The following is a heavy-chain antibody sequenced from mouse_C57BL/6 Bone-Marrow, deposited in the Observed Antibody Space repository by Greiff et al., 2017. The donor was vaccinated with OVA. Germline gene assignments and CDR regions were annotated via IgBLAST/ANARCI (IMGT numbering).Heavy chain of an antibody. Sequence: QVQLQQSGAELVKPGASVKISCKASGYAFSSYWMNWVKQRPGKGLEWIGQIYPGDGDTNSNGKFKGKATLTADKSSSTAYMQLSSLTSEDSAVYVCARGGGYGEAYYAMDYWGQGTSVTVSS. D-gene: IGHD2-2*01. J-gene: IGHJ4*01. CDR1: GYAFSSYW. V-gene: IGHV1-80*01. CDR2: IYPGDGDT. CDR3: ARGGGYGEAYYAMDY.